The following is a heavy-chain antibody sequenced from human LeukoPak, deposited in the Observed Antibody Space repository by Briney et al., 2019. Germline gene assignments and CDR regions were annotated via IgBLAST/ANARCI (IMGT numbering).Heavy chain of an antibody. J-gene: IGHJ4*02. CDR3: ARERLGLYGSTWYYFDY. D-gene: IGHD6-13*01. Sequence: GGSLRLSCAASGFTFSSYWMHWVRQAPGKGLVWVSRINTDGSSTSYADSVKGRFTISRDNSKNTLYLQMNSLRAEDTAVYYCARERLGLYGSTWYYFDYWGQGTLVTVSS. V-gene: IGHV3-74*01. CDR1: GFTFSSYW. CDR2: INTDGSST.